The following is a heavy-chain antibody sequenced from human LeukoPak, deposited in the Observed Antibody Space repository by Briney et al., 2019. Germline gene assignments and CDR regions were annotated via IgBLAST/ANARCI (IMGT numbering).Heavy chain of an antibody. Sequence: SETLSLTCTVSGGSISSGGYYWSWIRQHPGKGLEWIGYIYYSGSTYYNPSLKSRVTITVDTSKNQFSLKLSSVTAADTAVYYCAAEVDTAGGYFDYWGQGTLVTVSS. CDR1: GGSISSGGYY. D-gene: IGHD5-18*01. CDR3: AAEVDTAGGYFDY. V-gene: IGHV4-31*03. CDR2: IYYSGST. J-gene: IGHJ4*02.